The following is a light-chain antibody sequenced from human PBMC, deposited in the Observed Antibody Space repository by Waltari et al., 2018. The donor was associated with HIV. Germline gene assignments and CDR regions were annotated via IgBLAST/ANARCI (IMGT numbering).Light chain of an antibody. CDR2: EVT. CDR1: STDVANFNI. Sequence: QSALTQPASVSGSPGQSVTISCTGTSTDVANFNIISWYQPHPGQAPKLIIFEVTKRPTGLSSRFSGSKSGNTASLTISGLQPEDEADYYCCSYAGSAVFGGGTKLTV. CDR3: CSYAGSAV. V-gene: IGLV2-23*02. J-gene: IGLJ2*01.